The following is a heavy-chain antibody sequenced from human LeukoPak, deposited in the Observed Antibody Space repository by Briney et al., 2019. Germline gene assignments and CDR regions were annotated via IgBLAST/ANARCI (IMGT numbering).Heavy chain of an antibody. D-gene: IGHD5-18*01. CDR1: GFTFSSYG. CDR3: AKRGYSYGHPPYYYYYMDV. V-gene: IGHV3-30*02. J-gene: IGHJ6*03. Sequence: GGSLTLSCAASGFTFSSYGMHWVRQAPGKGLEWVAFIRYDGSNKYYADSVKGRFTISRDNSKNTLYLQMNSLRAEDTAVYYCAKRGYSYGHPPYYYYYMDVWGKGTTVTVSS. CDR2: IRYDGSNK.